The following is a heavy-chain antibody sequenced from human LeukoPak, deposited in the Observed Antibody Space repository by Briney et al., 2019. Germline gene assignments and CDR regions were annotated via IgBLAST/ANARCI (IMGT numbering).Heavy chain of an antibody. J-gene: IGHJ6*02. CDR3: ARRPYSSSGFWYYYYGMDV. CDR2: IYYSGST. D-gene: IGHD6-6*01. CDR1: GGSISSSSYY. V-gene: IGHV4-61*01. Sequence: SETLSLTCTVSGGSISSSSYYWSWIRQPPGKGLEWIGYIYYSGSTNYNPSLKSRVTISVDTSKNQFSLKLSSVTAADTAVYYCARRPYSSSGFWYYYYGMDVWGQGTTVTVSS.